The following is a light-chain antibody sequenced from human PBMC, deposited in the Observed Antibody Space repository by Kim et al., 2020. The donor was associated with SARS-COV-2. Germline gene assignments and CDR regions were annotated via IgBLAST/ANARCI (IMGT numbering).Light chain of an antibody. V-gene: IGLV2-23*02. CDR3: CSYAGSSTKV. CDR1: SSDVRSYNL. CDR2: EVS. J-gene: IGLJ1*01. Sequence: GQSIPLTWSGTSSDVRSYNLGSWYQIHPGKAPNHMLNEVSKRPSGVSNRFSDSKSGNTASVTISGLQTEDEADYYCCSYAGSSTKVFGTGTKVTVL.